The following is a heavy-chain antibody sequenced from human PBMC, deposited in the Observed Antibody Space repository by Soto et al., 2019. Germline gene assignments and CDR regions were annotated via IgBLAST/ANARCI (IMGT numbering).Heavy chain of an antibody. J-gene: IGHJ4*02. CDR1: VDSSSISSSF. V-gene: IGHV4-39*01. D-gene: IGHD3-10*01. CDR3: ARSFGSGSYNS. CDR2: IYYSGTA. Sequence: LHLWESGPGRVNPSETLSLPCTFSVDSSSISSSFWGWTRQPPGKGLEWIGYIYYSGTAYYNPPLKSRVTISVDTSKNQFSLTLTSVTAADTAVYYCARSFGSGSYNSWGQGSRVTVSS.